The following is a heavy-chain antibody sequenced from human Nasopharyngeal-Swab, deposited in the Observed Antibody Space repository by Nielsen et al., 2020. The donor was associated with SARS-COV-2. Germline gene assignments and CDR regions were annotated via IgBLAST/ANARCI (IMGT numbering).Heavy chain of an antibody. CDR3: ARAHYGGTYYYYYGMDV. V-gene: IGHV3-30*04. Sequence: GESLKISCAASGFTFTSYAMHWVRQAPGKGLEWVAVISYDGSSSYYADSVKGRFIISRDNSKNTLYLRMNSLRAGDTAVYYCARAHYGGTYYYYYGMDVWGQGTTVTVSS. CDR2: ISYDGSSS. J-gene: IGHJ6*02. D-gene: IGHD4-23*01. CDR1: GFTFTSYA.